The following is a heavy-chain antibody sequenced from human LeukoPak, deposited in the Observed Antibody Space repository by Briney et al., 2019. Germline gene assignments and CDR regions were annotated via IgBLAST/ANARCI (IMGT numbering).Heavy chain of an antibody. V-gene: IGHV3-21*01. J-gene: IGHJ3*02. CDR3: ARDSVVVVAAPDAFDI. CDR2: ISSSSSYI. CDR1: GFTFSSYS. Sequence: GGSLRLSCAASGFTFSSYSMNWVRQAPGKGLEWVPSISSSSSYIYYADSVKGRFTISRDNAKNSLYLQMNSLRAEDTAVYYCARDSVVVVAAPDAFDIWGQGTMVTVSS. D-gene: IGHD2-15*01.